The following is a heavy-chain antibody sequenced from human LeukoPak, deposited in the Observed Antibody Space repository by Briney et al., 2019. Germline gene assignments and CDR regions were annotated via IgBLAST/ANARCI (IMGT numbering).Heavy chain of an antibody. D-gene: IGHD1-7*01. Sequence: PSETLSLTCAVYGGSFSGYYWSWIRQPPGKGLEWIGYIYYSGSTNYKPSLKSRVTISVDTSKNQFSLKLSSVTAADTAVYYCGRGNYKDYFDYWGQGTLVTVS. CDR3: GRGNYKDYFDY. CDR1: GGSFSGYY. V-gene: IGHV4-59*01. J-gene: IGHJ4*02. CDR2: IYYSGST.